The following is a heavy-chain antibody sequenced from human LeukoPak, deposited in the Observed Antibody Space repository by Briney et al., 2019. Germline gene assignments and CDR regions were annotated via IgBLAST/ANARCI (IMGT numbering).Heavy chain of an antibody. J-gene: IGHJ5*02. CDR3: ARLRVVAATSAFDP. D-gene: IGHD2-15*01. V-gene: IGHV4-4*02. CDR1: GGSISSSNW. Sequence: SETLSLTCAVSGGSISSSNWWSGVRQPPGKGLEWIGEIYHSGSTNYNPSLKSRVTISVDKSKNQFSLKLSSVTAADTAVYYCARLRVVAATSAFDPWGQGTLVTVSS. CDR2: IYHSGST.